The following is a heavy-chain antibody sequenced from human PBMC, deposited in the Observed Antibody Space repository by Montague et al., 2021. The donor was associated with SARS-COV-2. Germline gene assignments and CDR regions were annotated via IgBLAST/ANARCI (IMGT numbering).Heavy chain of an antibody. V-gene: IGHV2-70*01. D-gene: IGHD4-23*01. J-gene: IGHJ4*02. CDR2: IDWDDDK. CDR1: GSSLSTSGMC. Sequence: PALVKPTQTLTLTCTFSGSSLSTSGMCVSWIRQPPGKALEWLTLIDWDDDKYYSTSLRTRLTISKDTSKNQVVLTMTNMDPVDTATYYCARSYGTTVVTRAFDYWGQGTLVTVSP. CDR3: ARSYGTTVVTRAFDY.